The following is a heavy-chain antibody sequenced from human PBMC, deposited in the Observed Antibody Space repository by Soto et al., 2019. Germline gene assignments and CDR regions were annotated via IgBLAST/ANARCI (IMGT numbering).Heavy chain of an antibody. CDR3: ARGAGDIVLVPAAMPYYGMDV. CDR1: GGTFSSYA. CDR2: IIPIFGTA. V-gene: IGHV1-69*13. J-gene: IGHJ6*02. D-gene: IGHD2-2*01. Sequence: SVKVSCKASGGTFSSYAISWVRQAPGQGLEWMGGIIPIFGTANYAQKFQGRVTITADESTSTAYMELSSLRSEDTAVYYCARGAGDIVLVPAAMPYYGMDVWGQGTTVTVSS.